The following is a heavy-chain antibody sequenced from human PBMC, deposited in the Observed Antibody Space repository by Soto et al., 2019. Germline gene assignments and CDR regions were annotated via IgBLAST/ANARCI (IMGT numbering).Heavy chain of an antibody. V-gene: IGHV1-18*01. Sequence: QVQLVQSGAEVKKPGASVKVSCKASGYTFSSYHISWVRQAPGQGLEWMGWISAYNGNTNYAQKLQGRVTMTTDTSRSTAYTALRSLRSDDSAVDYCARDWPPTDYWGQGTLDTGSS. J-gene: IGHJ4*02. CDR2: ISAYNGNT. CDR3: ARDWPPTDY. CDR1: GYTFSSYH.